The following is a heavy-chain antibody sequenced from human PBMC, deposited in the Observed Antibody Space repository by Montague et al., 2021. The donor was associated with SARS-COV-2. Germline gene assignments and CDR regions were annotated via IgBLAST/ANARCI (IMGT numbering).Heavy chain of an antibody. D-gene: IGHD3-22*01. Sequence: SETLSLTCGVYGGSFGDDHWSWIRQPPGKGLEWIGDIKQSGSTNYNPSLKSRVTISVDTSRNQFSLKLTSVTAADTAVYFCARGHLSVSMIVVVFTSASCYFGYWGQGALVTVSS. CDR1: GGSFGDDH. J-gene: IGHJ4*02. CDR2: IKQSGST. V-gene: IGHV4-34*01. CDR3: ARGHLSVSMIVVVFTSASCYFGY.